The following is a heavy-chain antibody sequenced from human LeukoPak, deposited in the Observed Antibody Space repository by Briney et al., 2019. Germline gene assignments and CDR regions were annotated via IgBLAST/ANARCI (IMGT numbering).Heavy chain of an antibody. Sequence: GGSLRLPCAASGFTFSSYEMNWVRQAPGKGLEWVSYISSSGSTIYYSDSVKGRFTISRDNSKNTLYLQMNSLRAEDTAVYYCAKDRRAGSYDYWGQGTLVTVSS. CDR3: AKDRRAGSYDY. CDR2: ISSSGSTI. J-gene: IGHJ4*02. CDR1: GFTFSSYE. D-gene: IGHD3-10*01. V-gene: IGHV3-48*03.